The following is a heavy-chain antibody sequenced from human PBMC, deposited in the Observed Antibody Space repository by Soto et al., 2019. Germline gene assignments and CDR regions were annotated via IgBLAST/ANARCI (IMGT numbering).Heavy chain of an antibody. CDR1: GFTFSSYG. V-gene: IGHV3-30*18. CDR2: ISYDGSNK. J-gene: IGHJ4*02. CDR3: SKHCGLSSGLDY. D-gene: IGHD2-21*01. Sequence: LRLSCAASGFTFSSYGMHWVRQAPGKGLEWVAVISYDGSNKYYADSVKGRFTISIDNSKNTLYLQMNSLRAEDTAVCYCSKHCGLSSGLDYWRQGTLVTVS.